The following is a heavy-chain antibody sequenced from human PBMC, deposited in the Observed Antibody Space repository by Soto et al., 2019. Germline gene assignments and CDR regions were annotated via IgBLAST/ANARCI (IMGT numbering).Heavy chain of an antibody. CDR3: ARDRSGWYVEASIGYGMDV. V-gene: IGHV3-30-3*01. J-gene: IGHJ6*02. D-gene: IGHD6-19*01. Sequence: GGSLRLSCAASGFTFSSYAMHWVRQAPGKGLEWVAVISYDGSNKYYADSVKGRFTISRDNSKNTLYLQMNSLRAEDTAVYYCARDRSGWYVEASIGYGMDVWGQGTTVTVSS. CDR2: ISYDGSNK. CDR1: GFTFSSYA.